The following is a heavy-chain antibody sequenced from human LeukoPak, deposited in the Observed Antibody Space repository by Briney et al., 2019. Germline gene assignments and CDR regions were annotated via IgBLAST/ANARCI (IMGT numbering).Heavy chain of an antibody. Sequence: GGSLRLSCAASGFTFSNYYMSWVRQAPGKGLEWVANMNQDGSQRNYVDSVKGRFTISRDNAKNSLYLQMNSLRVEDTAVYFCARDRLPSSYRGLDPWGQGTPVIVTS. D-gene: IGHD6-13*01. CDR3: ARDRLPSSYRGLDP. J-gene: IGHJ5*02. CDR2: MNQDGSQR. CDR1: GFTFSNYY. V-gene: IGHV3-7*03.